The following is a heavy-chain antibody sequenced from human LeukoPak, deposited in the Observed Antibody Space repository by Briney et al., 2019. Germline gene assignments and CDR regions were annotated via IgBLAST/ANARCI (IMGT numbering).Heavy chain of an antibody. Sequence: SQSLSPTCTVSGGSISSGGYYWSWIRQHPGKGLGWIGYIYYTGSTYYNPSLKSRVTISVDTSKNQFSLKLSSVTAADTAVYYCARLGEPEYYFDYWGQGTLVTVSS. CDR2: IYYTGST. CDR1: GGSISSGGYY. CDR3: ARLGEPEYYFDY. V-gene: IGHV4-31*03. J-gene: IGHJ4*02.